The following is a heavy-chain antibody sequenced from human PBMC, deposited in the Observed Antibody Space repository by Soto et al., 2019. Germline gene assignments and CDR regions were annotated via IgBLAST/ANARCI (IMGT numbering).Heavy chain of an antibody. CDR3: ARVGDSSSWGFYYYYGMDV. CDR2: IKQDGSEK. CDR1: GFTFSSYW. J-gene: IGHJ6*02. D-gene: IGHD6-13*01. Sequence: GGSLRLSCAASGFTFSSYWMSWVRQAPGKGLEWVANIKQDGSEKYYVDSVKSRFTISRDNAKNSLYLQMNSLRAEDTAVYYCARVGDSSSWGFYYYYGMDVWGQGTTVTVSS. V-gene: IGHV3-7*01.